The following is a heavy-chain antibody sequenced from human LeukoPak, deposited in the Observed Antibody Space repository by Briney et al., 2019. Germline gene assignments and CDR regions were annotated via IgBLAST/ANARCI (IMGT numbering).Heavy chain of an antibody. D-gene: IGHD2-21*02. CDR2: IWYDGSNK. Sequence: GGSLRLSCAASGFTFSSYGMHWFRQAPGKRLEWVEVIWYDGSNKYYADSVKGRFTISRDNSKNTLYLQMNSLRAEDTAVYYCARDQNIVVVTAPNYWGQGTLVTVSS. J-gene: IGHJ4*02. CDR1: GFTFSSYG. V-gene: IGHV3-33*01. CDR3: ARDQNIVVVTAPNY.